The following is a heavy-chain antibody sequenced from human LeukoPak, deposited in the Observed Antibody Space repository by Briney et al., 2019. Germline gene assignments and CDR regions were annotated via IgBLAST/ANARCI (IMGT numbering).Heavy chain of an antibody. CDR1: GYTITSYY. D-gene: IGHD1-1*01. J-gene: IGHJ4*02. Sequence: ASVKVSCKASGYTITSYYIHWVLQAPGQGLEWMGWINPNNGATNYAQKFQGGVTMTTDTSISTIYMELTRLTSDDTAIYYCARDHGSHGTKFTLNFDFWGQGTLVTVSS. V-gene: IGHV1-2*02. CDR3: ARDHGSHGTKFTLNFDF. CDR2: INPNNGAT.